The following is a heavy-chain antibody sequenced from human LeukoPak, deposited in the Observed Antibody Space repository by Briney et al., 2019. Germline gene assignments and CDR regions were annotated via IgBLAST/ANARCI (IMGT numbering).Heavy chain of an antibody. D-gene: IGHD5-18*01. V-gene: IGHV3-66*01. CDR3: SRDIVYASEIYSYGDS. Sequence: PGGSLRLSCTASGFTFGDYAMSWVRQAPGKGLEWVSVLYRGGGAAYADSVKGRFTISRDNSKNTLYLQMNNLRAEDTALYYCSRDIVYASEIYSYGDSWGQGTLVTVSA. CDR1: GFTFGDYA. J-gene: IGHJ5*02. CDR2: LYRGGGA.